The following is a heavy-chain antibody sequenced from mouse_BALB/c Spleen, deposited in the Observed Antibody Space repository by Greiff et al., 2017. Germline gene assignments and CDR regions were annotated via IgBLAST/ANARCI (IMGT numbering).Heavy chain of an antibody. CDR2: IRNKANGYTT. CDR3: ARVGITTANFDY. V-gene: IGHV7-3*02. CDR1: GFTFTDYY. Sequence: EVKLMESGGGLVHPGGSLRLSCATSGFTFTDYYMSWVRQPPGKALEWLGFIRNKANGYTTEYSASVKGRFTISRDNSQSILYLQMNTLRAEDSATYYCARVGITTANFDYWGQGTTLTVTS. J-gene: IGHJ2*01. D-gene: IGHD1-2*01.